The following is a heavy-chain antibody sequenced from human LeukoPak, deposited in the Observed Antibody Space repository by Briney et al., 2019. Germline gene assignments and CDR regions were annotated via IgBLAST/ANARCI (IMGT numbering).Heavy chain of an antibody. CDR2: MYYCGST. Sequence: SQTLSLTCTVSGGSISSGDDYWSWIRQPPGEGLEWIAYMYYCGSTYYHPSLKRRVTMSAYTAKNQLSLKLSSVTAAATAVYYYYRPYYYDSRIDHWGQGILVTVSS. V-gene: IGHV4-30-4*01. J-gene: IGHJ5*02. CDR3: YRPYYYDSRIDH. CDR1: GGSISSGDDY. D-gene: IGHD3-22*01.